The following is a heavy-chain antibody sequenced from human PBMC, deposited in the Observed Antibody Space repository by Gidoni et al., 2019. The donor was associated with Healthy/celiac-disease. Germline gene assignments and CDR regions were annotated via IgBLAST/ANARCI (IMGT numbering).Heavy chain of an antibody. CDR1: GGSIRSGGYY. D-gene: IGHD2-2*01. CDR2: IYYSGST. Sequence: QVQLQESGPGLVKPSQTLSLHCDVYGGSIRSGGYYWSWIRQHPGKGLEWIGYIYYSGSTYYNPSLKSRVTTSVDTSKNQFSRKLSSVTAADTAVYYCARGYCSSTSCPFDYWGQGTLVTVSS. J-gene: IGHJ4*02. CDR3: ARGYCSSTSCPFDY. V-gene: IGHV4-31*11.